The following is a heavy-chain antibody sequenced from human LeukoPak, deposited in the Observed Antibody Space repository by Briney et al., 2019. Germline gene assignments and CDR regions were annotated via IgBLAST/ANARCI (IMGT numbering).Heavy chain of an antibody. CDR2: ISWNSGSI. CDR3: AKDMNSRSPAPGAFDI. CDR1: GFTFDDYA. D-gene: IGHD6-13*01. Sequence: PGRSLRLSCAASGFTFDDYAMHWVRQAPGKGLEWVSGISWNSGSIGYADSVKGRFTISRDNAKNSLYLQMNSLRAEDMALYYCAKDMNSRSPAPGAFDIWGQGTMVTVSS. V-gene: IGHV3-9*03. J-gene: IGHJ3*02.